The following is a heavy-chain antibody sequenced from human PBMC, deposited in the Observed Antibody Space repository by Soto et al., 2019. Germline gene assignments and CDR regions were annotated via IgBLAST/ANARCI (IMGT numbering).Heavy chain of an antibody. Sequence: PSETLSLTCTVSGGSISSGDYYWSWIRQPPGKGLEWIGYMYYSGSTYYNPSLKSRVTISVDTSKNQFSLKLSSVTAADTAVYYCARGGGGLWSGEFHLPVDAFDIWGQGTMVTVSS. J-gene: IGHJ3*02. D-gene: IGHD3-10*01. V-gene: IGHV4-30-4*01. CDR2: MYYSGST. CDR3: ARGGGGLWSGEFHLPVDAFDI. CDR1: GGSISSGDYY.